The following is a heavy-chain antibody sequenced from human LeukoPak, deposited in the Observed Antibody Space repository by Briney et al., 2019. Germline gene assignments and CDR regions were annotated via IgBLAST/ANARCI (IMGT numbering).Heavy chain of an antibody. CDR3: ARERYWYSSGWYRAFDV. V-gene: IGHV4-30-4*01. J-gene: IGHJ3*01. CDR1: GGSISSDDYY. Sequence: SQTLSLTCTVSGGSISSDDYYWSWIRQPPGKGLEWIGYIYYSGITYYNPSLKSRVTISLDTSKNQISLKLTSVTAADTAVYYCARERYWYSSGWYRAFDVWGQGTMVTVSS. D-gene: IGHD6-19*01. CDR2: IYYSGIT.